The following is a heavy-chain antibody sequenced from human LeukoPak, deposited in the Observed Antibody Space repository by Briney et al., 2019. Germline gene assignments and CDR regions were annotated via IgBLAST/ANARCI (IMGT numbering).Heavy chain of an antibody. Sequence: GASVKVSCKASGYTFTSYAMHWVRQAPGQRLEWMGWINAGNGNTKYSQKFQGRVTITRDTSASTAYMELCSLRSEDTAVYYCARSPGSSGWYWFDPWGQGTLVTVSS. CDR3: ARSPGSSGWYWFDP. D-gene: IGHD6-19*01. J-gene: IGHJ5*02. CDR2: INAGNGNT. CDR1: GYTFTSYA. V-gene: IGHV1-3*01.